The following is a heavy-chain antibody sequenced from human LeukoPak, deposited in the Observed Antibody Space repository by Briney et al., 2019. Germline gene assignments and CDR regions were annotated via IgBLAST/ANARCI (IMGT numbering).Heavy chain of an antibody. Sequence: SETLSLTCTVSGGSISSSSYYWGWIRQPPGKGLEWIGSIYYSGSTYYNPSLKSRVTISVDTSKNQFSLNLSSVTAADTAVYYCASDSGYCTTTTCNPEYFQHWGQGTLVTVSS. CDR2: IYYSGST. V-gene: IGHV4-39*07. D-gene: IGHD2-2*01. CDR1: GGSISSSSYY. CDR3: ASDSGYCTTTTCNPEYFQH. J-gene: IGHJ1*01.